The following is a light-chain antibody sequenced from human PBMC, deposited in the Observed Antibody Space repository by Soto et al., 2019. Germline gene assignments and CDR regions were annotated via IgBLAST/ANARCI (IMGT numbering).Light chain of an antibody. Sequence: EIVMTQSPATLSVSPGERVTLFCRASQSVSRNLAWHQQKPGQAPRLLMYSVSNRATGVPARFSGSGSGTEFTLTISSLQPDDFATYYCQQYTNYPWTFGQGTKVDIK. CDR3: QQYTNYPWT. CDR1: QSVSRN. V-gene: IGKV3-15*01. J-gene: IGKJ1*01. CDR2: SVS.